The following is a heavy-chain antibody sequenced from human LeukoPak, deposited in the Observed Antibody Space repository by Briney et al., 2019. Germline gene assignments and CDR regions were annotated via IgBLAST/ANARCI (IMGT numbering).Heavy chain of an antibody. D-gene: IGHD4-17*01. CDR1: GFTVSSNY. J-gene: IGHJ3*02. CDR2: IYSGGST. CDR3: ARGYGDPWLGAFDI. V-gene: IGHV3-53*01. Sequence: GGSLRLSCAASGFTVSSNYMSWVRQAPGKGLEWVSVIYSGGSTYYADSVKGRFTISRDNSKNTLYLQMNSLRAEDTAVYYCARGYGDPWLGAFDIWGQGTMVTVSS.